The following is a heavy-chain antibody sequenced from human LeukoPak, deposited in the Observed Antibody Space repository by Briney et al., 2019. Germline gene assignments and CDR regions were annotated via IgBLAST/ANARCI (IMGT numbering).Heavy chain of an antibody. Sequence: GGSLRLSCAASGFTLDDYAMHWVRQAPGKGLEWVSGISWNSGSIGYADSVKGRFTISRDNAKNSLYLQMNSLRAEDTALYYCAKDGGYGDYYFDYWGQGTLVTVSS. V-gene: IGHV3-9*01. CDR2: ISWNSGSI. D-gene: IGHD4-17*01. J-gene: IGHJ4*02. CDR3: AKDGGYGDYYFDY. CDR1: GFTLDDYA.